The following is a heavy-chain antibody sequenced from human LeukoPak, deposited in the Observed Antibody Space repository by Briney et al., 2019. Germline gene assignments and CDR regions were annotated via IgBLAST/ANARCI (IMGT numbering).Heavy chain of an antibody. CDR1: GYTLTELS. J-gene: IGHJ3*02. D-gene: IGHD3-10*01. CDR3: ATGGPFQRGRGDAFDI. V-gene: IGHV1-24*01. Sequence: ASVKVSCKVSGYTLTELSMYWVRQAPGKGLEWMGGFDPEDGETIYAQKFQGRVTMTEDTSTDTAYMELSSLKSEDTAVYYCATGGPFQRGRGDAFDIWGQGTMVTVSS. CDR2: FDPEDGET.